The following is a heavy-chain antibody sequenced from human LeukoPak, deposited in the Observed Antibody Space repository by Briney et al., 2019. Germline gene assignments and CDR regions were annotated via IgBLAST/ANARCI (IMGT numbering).Heavy chain of an antibody. J-gene: IGHJ5*02. CDR3: ARDRIYGGKNWFDP. V-gene: IGHV3-23*01. CDR1: GFTFSSYG. Sequence: PGGSLRLSCAASGFTFSSYGMSWVRQAPGKGLEWVSAISGSGGSTYYADSVKGRFTISRDNAKNTLYLQMNSLRAEDTAVYYCARDRIYGGKNWFDPWGQGTLVTVSS. CDR2: ISGSGGST. D-gene: IGHD4-23*01.